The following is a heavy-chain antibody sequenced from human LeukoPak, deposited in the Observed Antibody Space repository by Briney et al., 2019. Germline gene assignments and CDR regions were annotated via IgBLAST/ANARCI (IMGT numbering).Heavy chain of an antibody. Sequence: SVKVSCKASGGTFSSYAISWVRQAPGQGLEWMGRIIPILGIANYAQKFQGRVTITADKSTSTAYMELSSLRSEDTAVYYCASLIYYYGSGSYGQAQLDYWGQGTLVTVSS. CDR3: ASLIYYYGSGSYGQAQLDY. CDR1: GGTFSSYA. J-gene: IGHJ4*02. D-gene: IGHD3-10*01. CDR2: IIPILGIA. V-gene: IGHV1-69*04.